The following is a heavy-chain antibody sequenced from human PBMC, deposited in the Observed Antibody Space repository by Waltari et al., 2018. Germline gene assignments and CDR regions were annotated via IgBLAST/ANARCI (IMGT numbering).Heavy chain of an antibody. CDR1: GGSISSSSYY. CDR2: IYYSGGT. Sequence: QLQLQESGPGLVKPSETLSLTCTVSGGSISSSSYYWGWIRQPPGKGLGWIGSIYYSGGTYYTPSLKSRVTRSVDTSKIHFSLKLSSVTAADTAVYYCARRRGGKIGYWGQGTLVTVSS. D-gene: IGHD2-15*01. CDR3: ARRRGGKIGY. J-gene: IGHJ4*02. V-gene: IGHV4-39*07.